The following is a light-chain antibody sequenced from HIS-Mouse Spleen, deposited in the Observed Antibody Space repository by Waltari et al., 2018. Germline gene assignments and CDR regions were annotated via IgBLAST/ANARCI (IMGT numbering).Light chain of an antibody. CDR2: EGS. V-gene: IGLV2-23*03. CDR1: SSDVGSYNL. CDR3: CSYAGSSTFEV. Sequence: QSALTQPASVSGSPGQSITISCTGTSSDVGSYNLVSWYQQHPGKAPNLMIYEGSKRPSWVSNRFSGSKSGNTASLTISGLQAEDEADYYCCSYAGSSTFEVFGGGTKLTVL. J-gene: IGLJ2*01.